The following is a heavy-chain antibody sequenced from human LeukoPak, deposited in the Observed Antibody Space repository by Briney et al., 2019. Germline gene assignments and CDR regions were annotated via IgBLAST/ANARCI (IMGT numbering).Heavy chain of an antibody. CDR1: GSTFRIYW. J-gene: IGHJ6*03. D-gene: IGHD1-1*01. Sequence: PGGSLRLSCAASGSTFRIYWMTWVRQAPGKGPEWVATIKESESEGYYVDSVKGRFTISRDNAKNSLHLHMNSLRAEDTAVYYCARVGADLKNCYMDVWGKGTTVTVSS. CDR2: IKESESEG. V-gene: IGHV3-7*01. CDR3: ARVGADLKNCYMDV.